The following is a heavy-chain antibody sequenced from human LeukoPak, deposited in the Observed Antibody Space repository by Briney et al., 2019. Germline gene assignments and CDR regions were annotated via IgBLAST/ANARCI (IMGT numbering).Heavy chain of an antibody. CDR1: GGSISSSSYY. CDR3: ARQVVAVAGTGYFDY. J-gene: IGHJ4*02. D-gene: IGHD6-19*01. Sequence: SETLSLTCTVSGGSISSSSYYWGWIRQPPGKGLEWIGSIYYSGSTYYNASLKSRGTISVDASKNQFSLKLNSVTAADTAVYFCARQVVAVAGTGYFDYWGQGTLVTVSS. CDR2: IYYSGST. V-gene: IGHV4-39*01.